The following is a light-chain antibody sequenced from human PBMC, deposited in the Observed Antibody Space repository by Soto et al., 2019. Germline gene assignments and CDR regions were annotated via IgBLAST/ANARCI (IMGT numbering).Light chain of an antibody. V-gene: IGKV3-15*01. CDR3: QQYDNWPPCT. J-gene: IGKJ2*02. Sequence: EIVMTQSPATLSVSPGERVTLSCRASQSVSRFLAWYQQSPGQAPRLLIYDTSTRATGVPARFSGSGSGTEFSLTISSLQSEDCAVYYCQQYDNWPPCTFGQGTKLEVK. CDR2: DTS. CDR1: QSVSRF.